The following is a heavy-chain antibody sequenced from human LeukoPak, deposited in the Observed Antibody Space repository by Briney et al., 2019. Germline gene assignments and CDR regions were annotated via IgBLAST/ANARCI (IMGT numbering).Heavy chain of an antibody. Sequence: TSVTLSLTCTVSGGSVNSYYWSWIRQPAGKGREWIGRICTSGTTNYNPSLKSRVSMSVDTSKNQFSLKLSSLTAADTAVYYCVRDGRGYCSRSSVCYSWFDPWGQGTLVAASP. V-gene: IGHV4-4*07. CDR2: ICTSGTT. CDR3: VRDGRGYCSRSSVCYSWFDP. CDR1: GGSVNSYY. D-gene: IGHD2-8*01. J-gene: IGHJ5*02.